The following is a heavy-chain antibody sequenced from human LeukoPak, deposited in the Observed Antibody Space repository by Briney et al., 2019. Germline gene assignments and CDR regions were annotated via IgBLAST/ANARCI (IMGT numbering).Heavy chain of an antibody. J-gene: IGHJ4*02. CDR1: GFTFSSYA. V-gene: IGHV3-64*01. Sequence: PGGSLRLSCAASGFTFSSYAMHWVRQAPGKGLEYVSAISSNGGSTYYANSVKGRFTISRDNSKNTLYLQMGSLRAEDMAVYYCARGGIVVVPAASPDYWGQGTLVTVSS. D-gene: IGHD2-2*01. CDR3: ARGGIVVVPAASPDY. CDR2: ISSNGGST.